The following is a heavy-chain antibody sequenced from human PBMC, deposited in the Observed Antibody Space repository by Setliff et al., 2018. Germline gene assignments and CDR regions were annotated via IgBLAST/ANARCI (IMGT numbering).Heavy chain of an antibody. CDR1: GYTFTSYA. CDR2: INTNTGNP. J-gene: IGHJ6*03. CDR3: ARDNRGYAWDYYYYMDV. D-gene: IGHD2-15*01. Sequence: ASVKVSCKASGYTFTSYAMNWVRQAPGQGLEWMGWINTNTGNPTYAQGFTGRFVFSLDTSASTAYLQISSLKAEDTAVYYCARDNRGYAWDYYYYMDVWGKGTTVTVSS. V-gene: IGHV7-4-1*02.